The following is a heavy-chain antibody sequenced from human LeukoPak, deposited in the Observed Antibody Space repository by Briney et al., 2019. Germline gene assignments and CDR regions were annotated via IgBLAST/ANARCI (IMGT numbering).Heavy chain of an antibody. CDR2: INPSGDST. J-gene: IGHJ4*02. CDR1: GYTFTNYY. Sequence: ASVKVSCKASGYTFTNYYMHWVRQAPGLGLEWTGIINPSGDSTSYAQKFQGRVTMTRDMSTSTVYMELSSLRSEDTAVYYCAIDYYDSSGYYNYWGQGTLVTVSS. CDR3: AIDYYDSSGYYNY. V-gene: IGHV1-46*01. D-gene: IGHD3-22*01.